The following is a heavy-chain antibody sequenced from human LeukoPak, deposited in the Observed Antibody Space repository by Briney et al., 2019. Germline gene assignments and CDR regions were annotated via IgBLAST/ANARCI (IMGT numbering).Heavy chain of an antibody. D-gene: IGHD3-22*01. Sequence: SETLSLTCTVSGGSISSGDYHWSWIRQPPGKGLEWIGYIYYSGSTYYNPSLKSRVTISVDTSKNQFSLKLSSVTAADTAVYYCARVYYYDSSGYLYYFDYWGQGALVTVSS. V-gene: IGHV4-30-4*01. CDR1: GGSISSGDYH. CDR3: ARVYYYDSSGYLYYFDY. CDR2: IYYSGST. J-gene: IGHJ4*02.